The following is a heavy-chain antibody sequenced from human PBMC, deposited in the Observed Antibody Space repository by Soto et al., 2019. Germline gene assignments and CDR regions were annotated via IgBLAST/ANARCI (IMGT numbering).Heavy chain of an antibody. Sequence: PSQTLSLTCAISGDSVSSNSAAWNWIRQSPSRGLEWLGRTYYRSKWYNDYAVSVKSRITINPDTSKNQFSLQLNSVTPEDTAVYYCARAARYYDILTGYYAYYYYGMDVWGQGTTVTVS. CDR3: ARAARYYDILTGYYAYYYYGMDV. V-gene: IGHV6-1*01. CDR1: GDSVSSNSAA. J-gene: IGHJ6*02. D-gene: IGHD3-9*01. CDR2: TYYRSKWYN.